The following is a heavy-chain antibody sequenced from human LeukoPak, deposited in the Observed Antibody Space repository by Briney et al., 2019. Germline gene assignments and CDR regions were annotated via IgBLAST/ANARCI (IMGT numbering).Heavy chain of an antibody. Sequence: GGSLRLSCAASGFTFSSYSMNWVRQAPGKGLEWVSSISSSSSYIYYADSVKGRFTISRDNAKNSLYLQMNSLRAEDTAVYYCARVDCSSISCYLDVWGKGTTVTISS. CDR2: ISSSSSYI. CDR3: ARVDCSSISCYLDV. D-gene: IGHD2-2*01. CDR1: GFTFSSYS. J-gene: IGHJ6*04. V-gene: IGHV3-21*01.